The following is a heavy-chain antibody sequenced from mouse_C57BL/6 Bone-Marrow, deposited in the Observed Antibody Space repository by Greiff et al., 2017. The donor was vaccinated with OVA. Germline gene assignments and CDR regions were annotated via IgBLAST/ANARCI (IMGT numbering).Heavy chain of an antibody. CDR3: AREFHYYGSLAY. CDR2: IYPGSGST. Sequence: VKLQQPGAELVKPGASVKMSCKASGYTFTSYWITWVKQRPGQGLEWIGDIYPGSGSTNYNEKFKSKATLTVDTSSSTAYMQLSSLTSEDSAVYYCAREFHYYGSLAYWSQGTLVTVSA. D-gene: IGHD1-1*01. V-gene: IGHV1-55*01. CDR1: GYTFTSYW. J-gene: IGHJ3*01.